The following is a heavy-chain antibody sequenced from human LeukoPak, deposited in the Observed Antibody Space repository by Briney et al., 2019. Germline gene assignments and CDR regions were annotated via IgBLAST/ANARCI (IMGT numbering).Heavy chain of an antibody. V-gene: IGHV4-30-2*01. Sequence: SETLSLTFAVSGGSISSGSYSWSWIRQPPGKGLEWIGYIYHSGSTYYNPSLKSRVTISVDRSKNQFSLNLSSVTAADTAVYYWARGGWAPYYGMVAWGRGTTVTVSS. D-gene: IGHD1-26*01. CDR3: ARGGWAPYYGMVA. CDR2: IYHSGST. CDR1: GGSISSGSYS. J-gene: IGHJ6*02.